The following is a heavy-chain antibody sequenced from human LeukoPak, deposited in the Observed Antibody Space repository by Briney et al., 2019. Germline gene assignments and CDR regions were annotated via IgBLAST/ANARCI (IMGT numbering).Heavy chain of an antibody. D-gene: IGHD1-26*01. CDR1: GCTFTSYG. CDR3: ARVVGATTTDWFDP. Sequence: ASVKVSCKASGCTFTSYGISWVRQAPGQGLEGIGWVSAYNGNTNYAQKLQGRVTMTTDTSTSTAYMELRSLRSDDTAVYYCARVVGATTTDWFDPWGQGTLVTVSS. J-gene: IGHJ5*02. CDR2: VSAYNGNT. V-gene: IGHV1-18*01.